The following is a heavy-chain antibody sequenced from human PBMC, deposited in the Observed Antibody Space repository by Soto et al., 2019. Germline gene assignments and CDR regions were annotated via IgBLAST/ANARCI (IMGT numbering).Heavy chain of an antibody. J-gene: IGHJ5*01. CDR2: INHSGSA. V-gene: IGHV4-34*01. Sequence: QVQLQQWGAGLLKPSETLSLTCAVYGGSFSGYYWSWIRQPPGKGLEWIGEINHSGSANYNPSLESRLTISVDTSKNQFSLEVRSVTAADTAVYYCARAKGYGANGWLDSWGQGNLVTVSS. CDR1: GGSFSGYY. CDR3: ARAKGYGANGWLDS. D-gene: IGHD4-17*01.